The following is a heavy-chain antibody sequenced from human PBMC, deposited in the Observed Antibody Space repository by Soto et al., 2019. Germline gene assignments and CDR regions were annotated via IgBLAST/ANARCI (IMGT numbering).Heavy chain of an antibody. CDR1: GGTFSSYA. J-gene: IGHJ6*02. D-gene: IGHD4-17*01. Sequence: QVQLVQSGAEVKKPGSSVKVSCKASGGTFSSYAISWVRQAPGQGLEWMGGIIPIFGTANYAQKFQGRVTITADESTSTAYMELSSLRSEDTAVYYCARNPMTTVTTIYDYGMDVWVQGTTVTVSS. V-gene: IGHV1-69*12. CDR2: IIPIFGTA. CDR3: ARNPMTTVTTIYDYGMDV.